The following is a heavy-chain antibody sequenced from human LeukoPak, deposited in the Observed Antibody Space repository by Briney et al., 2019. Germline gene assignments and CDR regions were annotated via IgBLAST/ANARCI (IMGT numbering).Heavy chain of an antibody. D-gene: IGHD3-22*01. V-gene: IGHV1-46*01. CDR2: INPSGGST. J-gene: IGHJ3*02. CDR1: GYTFTSYY. CDR3: ARDPAYYDSSGYKRAVDAFDI. Sequence: ASVKVSCKASGYTFTSYYMHWVRQAPGQGLEWMGIINPSGGSTSYAQKFQGRVTMTRDMSTSTVYMELSSLRSEDTAVYYCARDPAYYDSSGYKRAVDAFDIWGQGTMVTVSS.